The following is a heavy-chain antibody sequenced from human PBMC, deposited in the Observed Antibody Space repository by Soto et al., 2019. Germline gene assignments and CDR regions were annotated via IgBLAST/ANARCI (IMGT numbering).Heavy chain of an antibody. CDR2: ISGSGGST. CDR1: RLTLSSCA. CDR3: AKANTYYYDSSGPAYDY. Sequence: PGRSLRLSCAASRLTLSSCAMRYDHQAPGKGLEWLSAISGSGGSTYYADCVRGRFTISGDNSKNTLYLQMNSRRAEDTAVYYCAKANTYYYDSSGPAYDYWGQGTLVTVSS. D-gene: IGHD3-22*01. V-gene: IGHV3-23*01. J-gene: IGHJ4*02.